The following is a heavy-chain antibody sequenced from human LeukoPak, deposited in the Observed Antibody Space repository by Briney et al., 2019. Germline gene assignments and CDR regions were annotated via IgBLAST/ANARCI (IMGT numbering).Heavy chain of an antibody. Sequence: ASVKVSCKASGYTFTSYGISWVRQAPGQGLEWMGIINPSGGSTSYAQKFQGRVTMTRDMSTSTVYMELSSLRSEDTAVYYCARDEGLITMVRGVPYYFDYWGQGTLVTVSS. CDR2: INPSGGST. CDR3: ARDEGLITMVRGVPYYFDY. J-gene: IGHJ4*02. D-gene: IGHD3-10*01. CDR1: GYTFTSYG. V-gene: IGHV1-46*01.